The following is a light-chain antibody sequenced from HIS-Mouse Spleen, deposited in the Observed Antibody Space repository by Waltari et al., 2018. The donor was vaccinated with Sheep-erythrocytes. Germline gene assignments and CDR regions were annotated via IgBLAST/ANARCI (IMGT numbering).Light chain of an antibody. CDR1: SSDVGCYNF. CDR3: CSYAGSYNHV. Sequence: QSALTQPRSVSVSPGQSVTISCTGTSSDVGCYNFVSLYQQHPGKAPKLMIYDVSKRPSGVPDRFSGSKSGNTASLTISGLQAEDEADYYCCSYAGSYNHVFATGTKVTVL. CDR2: DVS. J-gene: IGLJ1*01. V-gene: IGLV2-11*01.